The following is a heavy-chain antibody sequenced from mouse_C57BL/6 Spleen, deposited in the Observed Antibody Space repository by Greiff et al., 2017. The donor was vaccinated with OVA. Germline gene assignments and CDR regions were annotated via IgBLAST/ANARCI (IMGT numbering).Heavy chain of an antibody. D-gene: IGHD4-1*01. CDR3: ARWGTGTKFDY. Sequence: VQLQQPGAELVRPGSSVKLSCKASGYTFTSYWMDWVKQRPGQGLEWIGNIYPSDSETHYNQKFKDKATLTVDKSSSTAYMQLSSLTSEDSAVYYCARWGTGTKFDYWGQGTTLTVSS. J-gene: IGHJ2*01. CDR1: GYTFTSYW. V-gene: IGHV1-61*01. CDR2: IYPSDSET.